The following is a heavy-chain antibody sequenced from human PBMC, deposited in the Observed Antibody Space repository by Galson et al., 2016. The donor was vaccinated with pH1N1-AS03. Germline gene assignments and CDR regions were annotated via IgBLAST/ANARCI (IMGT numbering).Heavy chain of an antibody. CDR1: GYPFTSYW. Sequence: PGESLRISCKGSGYPFTSYWINWVRQMPGKGLEWIGRIDPSDSYINYSPAFEGRVTISSDKSTTTAYLQWNDLKSADTAVYFCAPGHYYSGLYRDAFDTWGQGTRVTVSS. V-gene: IGHV5-10-1*01. J-gene: IGHJ3*02. D-gene: IGHD1-26*01. CDR2: IDPSDSYI. CDR3: APGHYYSGLYRDAFDT.